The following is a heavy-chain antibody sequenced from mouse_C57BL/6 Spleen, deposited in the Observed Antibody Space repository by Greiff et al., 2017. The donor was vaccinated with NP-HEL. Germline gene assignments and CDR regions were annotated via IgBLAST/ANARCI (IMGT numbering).Heavy chain of an antibody. CDR1: GFTFSSYG. Sequence: EVKLVESGGDLVKPGGSLKLSCAASGFTFSSYGMSWVRQTPDKRLEWVATISSGGSYTYYPDSVKGRFTISRDNAKNTLYLQMSSLKSEDTAMYYCAREPNYYGSSYAMDYWGQGTSVTVSS. CDR2: ISSGGSYT. D-gene: IGHD1-1*01. CDR3: AREPNYYGSSYAMDY. J-gene: IGHJ4*01. V-gene: IGHV5-6*01.